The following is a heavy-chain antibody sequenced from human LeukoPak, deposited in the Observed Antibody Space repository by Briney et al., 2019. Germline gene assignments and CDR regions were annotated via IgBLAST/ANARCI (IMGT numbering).Heavy chain of an antibody. CDR3: ARDPYSSSWSYGMDV. J-gene: IGHJ6*02. CDR2: IYIGGTI. V-gene: IGHV3-66*01. CDR1: GFTFSNFW. Sequence: PGESLRLSCAASGFTFSNFWMGWVRQGPGKGLEWLSVIYIGGTIFYADTVKGRFTISRDNAQTSLYLHMNSLRAEDTAVYYCARDPYSSSWSYGMDVWGQGTTVTVSS. D-gene: IGHD6-13*01.